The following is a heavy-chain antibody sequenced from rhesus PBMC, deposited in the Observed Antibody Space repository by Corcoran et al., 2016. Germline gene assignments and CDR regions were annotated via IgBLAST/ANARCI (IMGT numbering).Heavy chain of an antibody. CDR3: TRGFESSYFDL. V-gene: IGHV1-1*01. Sequence: QVQLVQSGTEIKQPGASVKLPCKASGYTFTSYHLHWVKPAPGQGLEWRGLISPYNGNKGYAQNFQGRVTITTDTSTSTGYMELSSLRSEDTAVYYCTRGFESSYFDLWGPGTPITISS. CDR1: GYTFTSYH. J-gene: IGHJ2*01. CDR2: ISPYNGNK.